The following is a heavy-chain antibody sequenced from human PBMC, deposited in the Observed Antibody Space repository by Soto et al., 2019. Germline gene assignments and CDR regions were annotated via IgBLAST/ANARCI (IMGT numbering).Heavy chain of an antibody. CDR3: ARGTGVLWFGELLYNWFDP. Sequence: SETLSVTCTVSGGFISSYYWSWIRQPPGKGLEWIGYIYYSGSTNYNPSLKSRVTISVDTSKNQFSLKLSSVTAADTAVYYCARGTGVLWFGELLYNWFDPWGQGTLVTVS. D-gene: IGHD3-10*01. CDR2: IYYSGST. V-gene: IGHV4-59*01. J-gene: IGHJ5*02. CDR1: GGFISSYY.